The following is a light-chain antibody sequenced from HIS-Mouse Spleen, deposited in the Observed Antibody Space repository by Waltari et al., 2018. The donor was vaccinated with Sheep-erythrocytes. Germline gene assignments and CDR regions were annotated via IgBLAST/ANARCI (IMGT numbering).Light chain of an antibody. CDR2: DVS. Sequence: QSALTQPRSVSGSPGQSVTISCTGTSSAVGGYNYVPWYQQHPGKAPKPMIYDVSKRPSGVPDRFSGSKSGNTASLTISGLQAEDEADYYCCSYAGSYNHVFATGTKVTVL. CDR1: SSAVGGYNY. J-gene: IGLJ1*01. CDR3: CSYAGSYNHV. V-gene: IGLV2-11*01.